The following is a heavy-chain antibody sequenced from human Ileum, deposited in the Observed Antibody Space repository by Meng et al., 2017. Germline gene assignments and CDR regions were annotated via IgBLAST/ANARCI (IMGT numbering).Heavy chain of an antibody. CDR3: TTEGLRCHNN. Sequence: EVQLVESGGGLAKPGGSLSLSCVASGFSFSNAWLSWVRQVPGKGLEWVGRIESETRGLTTYYAAPVKGRFSISRDDSKNALYLQMNSLKTEDSAIYYCTTEGLRCHNNWGQGTLVTVSS. V-gene: IGHV3-15*04. CDR2: IESETRGLTT. D-gene: IGHD4-17*01. J-gene: IGHJ4*02. CDR1: GFSFSNAW.